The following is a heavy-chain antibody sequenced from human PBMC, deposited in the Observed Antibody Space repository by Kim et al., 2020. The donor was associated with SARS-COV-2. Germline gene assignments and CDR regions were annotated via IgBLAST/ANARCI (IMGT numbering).Heavy chain of an antibody. V-gene: IGHV3-7*01. D-gene: IGHD6-13*01. J-gene: IGHJ6*03. CDR3: ARLAAAVPPIGFYYYYMDV. Sequence: GGSLRLSCAASGFTFSSYWMSWVRQAPGKGLEWVANIKQDGSEKYYVDSVKGRFTISRDNAKNSLYLQMNSLRAEDTAVYYCARLAAAVPPIGFYYYYMDVWGKGTTVTVSS. CDR2: IKQDGSEK. CDR1: GFTFSSYW.